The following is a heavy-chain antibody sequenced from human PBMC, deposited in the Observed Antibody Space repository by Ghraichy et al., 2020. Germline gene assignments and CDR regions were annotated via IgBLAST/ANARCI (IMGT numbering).Heavy chain of an antibody. J-gene: IGHJ4*02. CDR1: GFTFSNYA. Sequence: GGSLRLSCAASGFTFSNYAMSWVRQGPGKGLEWVSAISGSGGTTYYAGSVKGRFTISRDNSKNTLYLQMNSLRAGDTALYYCAKGHYYDGSGGRLFHYYWGQGTLVTVSS. D-gene: IGHD3-22*01. CDR2: ISGSGGTT. CDR3: AKGHYYDGSGGRLFHYY. V-gene: IGHV3-23*01.